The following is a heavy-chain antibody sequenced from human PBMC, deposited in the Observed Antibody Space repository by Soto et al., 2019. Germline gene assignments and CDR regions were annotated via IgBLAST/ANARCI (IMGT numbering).Heavy chain of an antibody. D-gene: IGHD1-1*01. CDR2: IKSKTDGGTT. V-gene: IGHV3-15*01. J-gene: IGHJ4*02. Sequence: GGSLRLSCAASGFTFSNAWMSWVRQAPGKGLEWVGRIKSKTDGGTTDYAAPVKGRFTISRDDSKNTLYLHMNSLKTEGAAVYYCYTDSQYNWNDFDYWGQGTLVTVSS. CDR3: YTDSQYNWNDFDY. CDR1: GFTFSNAW.